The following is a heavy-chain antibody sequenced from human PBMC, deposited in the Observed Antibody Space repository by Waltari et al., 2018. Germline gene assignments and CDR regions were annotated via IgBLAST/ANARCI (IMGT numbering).Heavy chain of an antibody. CDR2: VKSKTDGGTT. CDR3: ATERTGSHDY. D-gene: IGHD1-26*01. J-gene: IGHJ4*02. Sequence: EVQLVESGGGLVNPGGSLRLSGAASGFTFSNPYIHRVRQAPGKGLEWVCLVKSKTDGGTTEYAAPVKVRFTISRDDSKDTAYLQMNSLRIEDTAVYYCATERTGSHDYWGQGTLVTVSS. CDR1: GFTFSNPY. V-gene: IGHV3-15*01.